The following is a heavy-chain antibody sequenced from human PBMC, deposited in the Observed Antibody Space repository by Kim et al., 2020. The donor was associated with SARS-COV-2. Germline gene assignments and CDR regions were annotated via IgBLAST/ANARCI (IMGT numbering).Heavy chain of an antibody. CDR3: AREAMMGGVFVLAS. Sequence: SVKVSCKASGDSFSNYAISWVRQAPRHGLEWMGGISPLLGRTNYAQKFQSRVTITADQSTSTAYMELSSLTSDDTAVFYCAREAMMGGVFVLASWGQGTLLTVSS. D-gene: IGHD3-16*01. CDR1: GDSFSNYA. J-gene: IGHJ5*02. CDR2: ISPLLGRT. V-gene: IGHV1-69*10.